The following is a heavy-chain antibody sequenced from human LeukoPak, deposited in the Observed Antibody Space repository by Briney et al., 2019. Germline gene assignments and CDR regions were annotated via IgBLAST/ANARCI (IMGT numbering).Heavy chain of an antibody. CDR2: ISSSSSYI. CDR3: ARDRPIVVVITVDY. V-gene: IGHV3-21*01. J-gene: IGHJ4*02. CDR1: GFTFSSYS. D-gene: IGHD3-22*01. Sequence: PGGSLRLSCAASGFTFSSYSMNWVRQAPGKGLEWVSSISSSSSYIYYADSVKGRFTISRDNAKNSLYLQMSSLRAEDTAVYYCARDRPIVVVITVDYWGQGTLVTVSS.